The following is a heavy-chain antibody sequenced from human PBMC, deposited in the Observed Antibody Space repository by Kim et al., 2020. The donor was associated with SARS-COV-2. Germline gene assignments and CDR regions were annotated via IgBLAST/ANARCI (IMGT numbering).Heavy chain of an antibody. J-gene: IGHJ5*02. CDR2: IYYSGST. D-gene: IGHD3-10*01. Sequence: SETLSLTCTVSGGSISSSSYYWGWIRQPPGKGLEWIGSIYYSGSTYYNPSLKSRVTISVDTSKNQFSLKLSSVTAADTAVYYCARQGGFLDVSGSLNWFDPWGQGTRVTVSS. V-gene: IGHV4-39*01. CDR1: GGSISSSSYY. CDR3: ARQGGFLDVSGSLNWFDP.